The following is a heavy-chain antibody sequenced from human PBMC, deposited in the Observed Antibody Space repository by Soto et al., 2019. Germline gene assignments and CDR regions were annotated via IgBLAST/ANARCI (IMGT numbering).Heavy chain of an antibody. Sequence: PGGSLRLSCAASGFTFSTYNINWVRQAPGKGLEWVSYISSGSHYIYYAASVKGRFTISRDNAKNSLYLQMNSLRAEDTAVYYCAREAYGDTGSDSWFDLWGQGTLVTVSS. D-gene: IGHD4-17*01. CDR3: AREAYGDTGSDSWFDL. CDR1: GFTFSTYN. J-gene: IGHJ5*01. CDR2: ISSGSHYI. V-gene: IGHV3-21*01.